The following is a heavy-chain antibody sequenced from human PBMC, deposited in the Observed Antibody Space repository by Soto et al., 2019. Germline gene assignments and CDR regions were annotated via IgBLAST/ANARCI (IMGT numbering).Heavy chain of an antibody. CDR1: DDSINSDKYY. J-gene: IGHJ4*02. V-gene: IGHV4-39*01. CDR2: IYYRGNA. D-gene: IGHD3-9*01. Sequence: SETLSLTCSVSDDSINSDKYYWGWIRQPPGKGLEWIGSIYYRGNAYYNPSLQTRVTISLDKSKSQFSLKLNSVTAADSAVYFCARLEGLATISYYHAFWGPGALDIGSS. CDR3: ARLEGLATISYYHAF.